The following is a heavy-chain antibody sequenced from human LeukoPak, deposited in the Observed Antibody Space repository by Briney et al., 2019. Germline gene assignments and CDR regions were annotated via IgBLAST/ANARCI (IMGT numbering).Heavy chain of an antibody. Sequence: PGGSLRLSCAASGFTFSSYSMNWVRQAPGKGLEWVSSISSSSSYIYYADSVKGRFTISRDNAKNSLYLQMNSLRAEDTAVYYCARTITIFGVVTIGDDAFDIWGQGTMVTVSS. D-gene: IGHD3-3*01. J-gene: IGHJ3*02. CDR1: GFTFSSYS. V-gene: IGHV3-21*01. CDR3: ARTITIFGVVTIGDDAFDI. CDR2: ISSSSSYI.